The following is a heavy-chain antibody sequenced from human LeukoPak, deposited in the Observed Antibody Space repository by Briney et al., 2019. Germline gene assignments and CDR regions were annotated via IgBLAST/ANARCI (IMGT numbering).Heavy chain of an antibody. D-gene: IGHD6-19*01. CDR2: MNANSGNT. Sequence: ASVKVSCKASGYTFTSYDINWVRQATGQGLEWMGWMNANSGNTGYAQKFQGRVTITRNTSISTAYMELSSLRSEDTAVYYCARVPRGIAVAGTLLWYFDLWGRGTLVTVSS. V-gene: IGHV1-8*03. CDR1: GYTFTSYD. J-gene: IGHJ2*01. CDR3: ARVPRGIAVAGTLLWYFDL.